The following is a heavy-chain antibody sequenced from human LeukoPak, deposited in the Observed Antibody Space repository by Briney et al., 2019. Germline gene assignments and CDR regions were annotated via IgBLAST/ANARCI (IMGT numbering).Heavy chain of an antibody. J-gene: IGHJ6*03. V-gene: IGHV3-48*04. CDR2: ISSSGSTI. CDR3: ARRGYSYGFYYYYYMDV. D-gene: IGHD5-18*01. Sequence: GGSLRLSCAASGFTFSTYWMNWVRQAPGKGLEWVSYISSSGSTIYYADSVKGRFTISRDNAKNSLYLQMNSLRAEDTAVYYCARRGYSYGFYYYYYMDVWGKGTTVTISS. CDR1: GFTFSTYW.